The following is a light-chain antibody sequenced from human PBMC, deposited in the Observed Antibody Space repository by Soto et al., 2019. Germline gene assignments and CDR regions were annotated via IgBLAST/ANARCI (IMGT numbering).Light chain of an antibody. V-gene: IGKV4-1*01. CDR3: QQYYSTRFT. CDR1: QSVLYSSNNKNY. J-gene: IGKJ3*01. Sequence: DIVMTQSPDSLAVSLGERATINCKSSQSVLYSSNNKNYLAWYQQKPGQPPKLLIYWASTRESGVPDRFSGSGSGTDFTITISSLQAEDVAVYYCQQYYSTRFTFGPGTKVDIK. CDR2: WAS.